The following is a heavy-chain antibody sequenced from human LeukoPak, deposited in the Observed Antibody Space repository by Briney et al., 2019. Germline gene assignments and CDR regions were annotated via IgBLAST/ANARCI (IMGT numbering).Heavy chain of an antibody. CDR2: IYYSGST. Sequence: PSETLSLTCTVSGGSISSSSYYWGWIRRPPGKGLEWIGSIYYSGSTYYNPSLKSRVTISVDTSKNQFSLKLSSVTAADTAVYYCARRGVVPAAIEAFDIWGQGTMVTVSS. D-gene: IGHD2-2*01. CDR3: ARRGVVPAAIEAFDI. J-gene: IGHJ3*02. CDR1: GGSISSSSYY. V-gene: IGHV4-39*01.